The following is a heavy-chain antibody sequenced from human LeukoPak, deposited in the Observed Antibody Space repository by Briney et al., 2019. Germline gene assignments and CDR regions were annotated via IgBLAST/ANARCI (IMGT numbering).Heavy chain of an antibody. CDR3: AKSLSGYYSNFDY. V-gene: IGHV3-23*01. D-gene: IGHD3-22*01. J-gene: IGHJ4*02. Sequence: GGSLRLSCAASAFTFSSYAMSWVRQAPGEGLDWVSIITPTGGNTFHADSVRGRFSISRDNSKNTLYLKMNSLRADDTALYYCAKSLSGYYSNFDYWGQGTLVTVSS. CDR1: AFTFSSYA. CDR2: ITPTGGNT.